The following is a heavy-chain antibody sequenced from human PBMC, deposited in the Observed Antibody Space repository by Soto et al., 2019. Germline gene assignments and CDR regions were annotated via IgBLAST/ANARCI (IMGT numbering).Heavy chain of an antibody. D-gene: IGHD3-3*01. J-gene: IGHJ6*02. CDR3: ARDRITIFGRDDMDV. V-gene: IGHV1-18*01. CDR2: ISAYNGNT. Sequence: ASVKVSCKASGYTFTSYGISWVRQAPGQGLEWMGWISAYNGNTKYAQRVQGRVTLTTHTSTNTAYMELRSLRSDDTAIYYFARDRITIFGRDDMDVWGQGTTVTVSS. CDR1: GYTFTSYG.